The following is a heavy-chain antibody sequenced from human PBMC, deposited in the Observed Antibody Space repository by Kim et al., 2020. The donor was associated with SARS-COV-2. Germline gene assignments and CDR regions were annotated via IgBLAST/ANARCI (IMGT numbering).Heavy chain of an antibody. CDR2: INHSGGT. Sequence: SETLSLTCAVYGGSFSGYYWNWIRQPPGKGLEWIGEINHSGGTNYNPSLKSRVTISVDTSKNQFSLKLSSETAADTAVYYCARGGSSWGDGMDVWGQGTTVTVSS. J-gene: IGHJ6*02. CDR1: GGSFSGYY. D-gene: IGHD6-13*01. CDR3: ARGGSSWGDGMDV. V-gene: IGHV4-34*01.